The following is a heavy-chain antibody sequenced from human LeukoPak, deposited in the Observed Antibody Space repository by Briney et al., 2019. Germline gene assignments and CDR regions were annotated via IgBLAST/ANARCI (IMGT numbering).Heavy chain of an antibody. CDR2: IYYSGST. CDR3: ARAGSSFVLGSPSYFDY. J-gene: IGHJ4*02. V-gene: IGHV4-39*07. Sequence: PSETLSLTCTVSGGSISSSSYYWGWLRQPPGKGLEWIGRIYYSGSTYYNPSLKSRATISVDTSKNQFSLKLSPGTAADTAVYYCARAGSSFVLGSPSYFDYWGQETLVTVSS. D-gene: IGHD3-16*01. CDR1: GGSISSSSYY.